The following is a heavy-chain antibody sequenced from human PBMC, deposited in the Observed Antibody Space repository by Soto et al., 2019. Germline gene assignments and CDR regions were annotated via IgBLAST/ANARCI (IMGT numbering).Heavy chain of an antibody. CDR3: ARNTGRRAYFDY. Sequence: PSETLSLTCTVSGGSINSDAYYWSWIRQYPGKGLEWLGHIDYSGTTYYTPSLRSRFTMSGDTSKNQVSLKLSSVTAADTAVYYCARNTGRRAYFDYWGQGILVTVSS. V-gene: IGHV4-31*03. J-gene: IGHJ4*02. D-gene: IGHD4-17*01. CDR2: IDYSGTT. CDR1: GGSINSDAYY.